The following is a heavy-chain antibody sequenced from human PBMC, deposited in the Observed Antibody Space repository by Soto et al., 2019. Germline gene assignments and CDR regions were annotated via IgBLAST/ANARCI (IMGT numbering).Heavy chain of an antibody. J-gene: IGHJ6*02. CDR2: INPSGGST. CDR3: ARDAVRITIFGVVPKVYYYYGMDV. D-gene: IGHD3-3*01. Sequence: ASVKVSCKASGYTFTSYYMHWVRQAPGQGLEWMGIINPSGGSTSYAQKFQGRVTMTRDTSTSTVYMELSSPRSEDTAVYYCARDAVRITIFGVVPKVYYYYGMDVWGQGTTVTVSS. CDR1: GYTFTSYY. V-gene: IGHV1-46*01.